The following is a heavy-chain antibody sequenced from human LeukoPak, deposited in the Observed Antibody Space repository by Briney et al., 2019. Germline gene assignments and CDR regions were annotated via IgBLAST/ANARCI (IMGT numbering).Heavy chain of an antibody. J-gene: IGHJ4*02. CDR1: GITLSNYG. D-gene: IGHD3-10*01. Sequence: GGSLRLSCAVSGITLSNYGMSWVRQAPGKGLEWVAGISGSGGSTHYADSVKGRFTISRDNRKSTLYLQLTSLRAEDTAVYFCAKRGVAIRVILVGFHKEAYYFDSWGQGALVTVSS. CDR2: ISGSGGST. CDR3: AKRGVAIRVILVGFHKEAYYFDS. V-gene: IGHV3-23*01.